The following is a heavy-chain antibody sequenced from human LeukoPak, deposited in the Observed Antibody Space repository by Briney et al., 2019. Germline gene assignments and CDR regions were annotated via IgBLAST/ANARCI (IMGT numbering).Heavy chain of an antibody. V-gene: IGHV1-69*02. CDR3: ARGHQPPYYGMDV. CDR2: IIPILGIA. J-gene: IGHJ6*02. Sequence: ASVKVSCKASGGTFSSYTISWVRQAPGQGLEWMGRIIPILGIANYAQKFQGRVTITADKSTSTAYMELSSLRSEDTAVFYCARGHQPPYYGMDVWGQGTTVTVSS. CDR1: GGTFSSYT.